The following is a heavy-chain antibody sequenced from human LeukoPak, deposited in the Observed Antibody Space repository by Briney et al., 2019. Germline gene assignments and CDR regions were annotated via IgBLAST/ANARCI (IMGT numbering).Heavy chain of an antibody. Sequence: ASVKVSCKASGYTFTSYDINWVRQATGQGLKWMGWMNPNSGNTGYAQKFQGRVTITRNTSISTAYMELSSLRSEDTAVYYCARESRFYYYMDVWGKGTTVTVSS. V-gene: IGHV1-8*03. CDR2: MNPNSGNT. D-gene: IGHD5/OR15-5a*01. CDR1: GYTFTSYD. CDR3: ARESRFYYYMDV. J-gene: IGHJ6*03.